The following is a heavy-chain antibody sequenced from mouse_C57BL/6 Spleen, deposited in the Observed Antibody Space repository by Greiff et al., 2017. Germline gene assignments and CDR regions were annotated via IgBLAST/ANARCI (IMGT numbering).Heavy chain of an antibody. CDR1: GYTFTSYW. CDR3: ARWGSSGPLLYAMDY. V-gene: IGHV1-50*01. CDR2: IDPSDSYT. D-gene: IGHD3-2*02. J-gene: IGHJ4*01. Sequence: VQLQQPGAELVKPGASVKLSCKASGYTFTSYWMQWVKQRPGQGLEWIGEIDPSDSYTNYNQKFKGKATLTVDTSSSTAYMQLSSLTSEDSAVYYCARWGSSGPLLYAMDYWGQGTSGTVSS.